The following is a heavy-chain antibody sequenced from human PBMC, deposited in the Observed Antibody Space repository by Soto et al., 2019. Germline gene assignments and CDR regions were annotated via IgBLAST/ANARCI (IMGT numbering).Heavy chain of an antibody. V-gene: IGHV1-46*01. CDR1: GYTFTSTW. Sequence: QVQLVQSGAEVKKPGASVKVSCKASGYTFTSTWMHWVRQAPGQGLEWMGIINPNGDSTSYAEKLQGIITMTRDTSTATDYMELRSRRSEDTAIYYCARDQSSSDRYWWLDPWGQVTLVTVSS. CDR2: INPNGDST. D-gene: IGHD2-15*01. CDR3: ARDQSSSDRYWWLDP. J-gene: IGHJ5*02.